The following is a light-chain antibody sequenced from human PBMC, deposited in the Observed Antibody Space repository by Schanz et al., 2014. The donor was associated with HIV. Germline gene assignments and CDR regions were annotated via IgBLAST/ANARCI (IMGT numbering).Light chain of an antibody. V-gene: IGKV1-8*01. J-gene: IGKJ5*01. CDR2: TAS. Sequence: AIRITQSPSSLSASIGDRVNVTCRASQDVSNYLAWYQQRPGKAPKLLIHTASTLQSGVPSRFSGSGSGTDFTLTISCLQSEDFATYYCQQFNNYPITFGQGTRLEIK. CDR1: QDVSNY. CDR3: QQFNNYPIT.